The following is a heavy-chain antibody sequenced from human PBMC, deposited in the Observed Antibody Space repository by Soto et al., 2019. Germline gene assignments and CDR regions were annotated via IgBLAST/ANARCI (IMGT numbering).Heavy chain of an antibody. D-gene: IGHD3-22*01. V-gene: IGHV5-51*01. CDR1: GYSFTSYW. J-gene: IGHJ4*02. Sequence: GESLKISCKGSGYSFTSYWIGWVRQMPGKGLEGMGIIYPGDSDTRYSPSFQGQVTISADKSISTAYLQWSSLKASDTAMSYCARFQYYYDSSGYYFDYWGQGTLVTVSS. CDR3: ARFQYYYDSSGYYFDY. CDR2: IYPGDSDT.